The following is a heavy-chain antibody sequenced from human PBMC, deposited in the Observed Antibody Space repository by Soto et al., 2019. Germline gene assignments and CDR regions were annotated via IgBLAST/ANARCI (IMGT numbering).Heavy chain of an antibody. D-gene: IGHD6-6*01. CDR2: ISGSGGST. Sequence: PGGSLKLSSAASGFTFSSSAMSWVRQAPGKGLEWVSAISGSGGSTYYADSVKGRFTISRDNSKNTLYLQMNSLRAEDTAVYYCAKDLSSTLGAKRYYYYGMDVWGKGTTVTVSP. CDR3: AKDLSSTLGAKRYYYYGMDV. V-gene: IGHV3-23*01. CDR1: GFTFSSSA. J-gene: IGHJ6*04.